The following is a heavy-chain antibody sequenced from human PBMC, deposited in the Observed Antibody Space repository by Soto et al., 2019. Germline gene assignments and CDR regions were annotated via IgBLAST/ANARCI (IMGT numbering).Heavy chain of an antibody. Sequence: EVQLLESGGGLVQPGGSLRLSCAASGFTFSNYAMNWVRQAPGKGLEWVSSSSGSGGSTYYADSVKGRFTISRDNSKNQPDLEMKSLGAEEPGVYYRAKDRKITFGGVIDQATFDYWGQGTLVTVSS. CDR2: SSGSGGST. CDR3: AKDRKITFGGVIDQATFDY. J-gene: IGHJ4*02. CDR1: GFTFSNYA. V-gene: IGHV3-23*01. D-gene: IGHD3-16*02.